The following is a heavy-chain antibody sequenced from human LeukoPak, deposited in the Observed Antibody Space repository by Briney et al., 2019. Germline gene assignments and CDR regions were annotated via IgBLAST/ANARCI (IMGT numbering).Heavy chain of an antibody. CDR1: GGSISSSSYY. D-gene: IGHD2-15*01. J-gene: IGHJ5*02. Sequence: PSETLSLTCTVSGGSISSSSYYWGWIRQPPGKGLEWIGSIYYSGSTYYNPSLKSRATISVDTSKNQFSLKLSSVTAADTAVYYCARLHVVVVAATYWFDPWGQGTLVTVSS. V-gene: IGHV4-39*01. CDR2: IYYSGST. CDR3: ARLHVVVVAATYWFDP.